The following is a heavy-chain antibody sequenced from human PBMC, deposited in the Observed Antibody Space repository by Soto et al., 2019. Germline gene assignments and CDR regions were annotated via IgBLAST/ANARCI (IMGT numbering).Heavy chain of an antibody. V-gene: IGHV3-11*01. J-gene: IGHJ3*02. Sequence: GGSLRLSCAASGFTFSDYYMSWIRQAPGKGLEWVSYISSSGSTIYYADSVKGRFTIPRDNAKNSLYLQMNSLRAEDTAVYYCARDYSDTAMVVLDAFDIWGQGTMVTVSS. CDR1: GFTFSDYY. CDR2: ISSSGSTI. D-gene: IGHD5-18*01. CDR3: ARDYSDTAMVVLDAFDI.